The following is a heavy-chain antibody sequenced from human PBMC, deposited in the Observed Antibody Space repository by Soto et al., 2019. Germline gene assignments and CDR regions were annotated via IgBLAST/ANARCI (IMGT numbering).Heavy chain of an antibody. V-gene: IGHV4-4*02. CDR1: GGSISSTYW. J-gene: IGHJ4*02. Sequence: QVQLQESGPGLVKPSGTLSLTCAVSGGSISSTYWWTWVRQPPGKGLEWIGEIYQSGSTNYNPSLQSRVTVSVDKSKNQFSLNLSSVTAADTAVYYCARTNYYDSSGYLDYWGQGTLVTVSS. D-gene: IGHD3-22*01. CDR3: ARTNYYDSSGYLDY. CDR2: IYQSGST.